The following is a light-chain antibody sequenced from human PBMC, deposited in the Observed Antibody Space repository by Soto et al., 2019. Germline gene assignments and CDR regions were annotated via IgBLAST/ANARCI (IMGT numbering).Light chain of an antibody. Sequence: DIQLTQSPSFLSASVGDRVTITCRASQGISSYLVWYQQKPGIAPKLLIYAASTLQSGVPSRFGGSGSGTEFTLTISSLQPEDFATYYCQQLDSYPISFGQGTRLEIK. CDR1: QGISSY. CDR3: QQLDSYPIS. J-gene: IGKJ5*01. CDR2: AAS. V-gene: IGKV1-9*01.